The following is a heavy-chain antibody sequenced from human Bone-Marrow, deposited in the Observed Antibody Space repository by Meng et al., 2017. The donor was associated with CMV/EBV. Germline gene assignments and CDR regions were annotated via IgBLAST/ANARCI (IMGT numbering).Heavy chain of an antibody. J-gene: IGHJ4*02. CDR3: ARVYGDYGIRRYYFDY. D-gene: IGHD4-17*01. CDR2: ISSSGSTI. Sequence: GGSLRLSCAASGFTFSSYSMNWVRQAPGKGLEWVSYISSSGSTIYYADSVKGRFTISRDNAKNSLYLQMNSLRAEDTAVYYCARVYGDYGIRRYYFDYWGQGTLVTVSS. V-gene: IGHV3-48*04. CDR1: GFTFSSYS.